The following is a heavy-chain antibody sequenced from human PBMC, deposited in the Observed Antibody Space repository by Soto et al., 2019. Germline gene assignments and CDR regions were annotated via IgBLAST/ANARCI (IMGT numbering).Heavy chain of an antibody. J-gene: IGHJ4*02. Sequence: QVQLVQSGAEVKRPGSSVKVSCKASGDTFSFYSINWVRQAPGLGLEWMGRVNPILSMSNYAQRFQGRVTMTADKSPSTAYMELSGLRSEETAMYYCATSYGSGYRAFDYWGQGALVTVSS. CDR2: VNPILSMS. V-gene: IGHV1-69*04. D-gene: IGHD3-10*01. CDR3: ATSYGSGYRAFDY. CDR1: GDTFSFYS.